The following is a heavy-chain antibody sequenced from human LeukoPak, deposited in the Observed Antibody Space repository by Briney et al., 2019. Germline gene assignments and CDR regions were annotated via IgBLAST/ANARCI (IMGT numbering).Heavy chain of an antibody. CDR2: ISAYNGNT. CDR3: ARETDRVTIFGVVIFVGWFDP. V-gene: IGHV1-18*01. D-gene: IGHD3-3*01. Sequence: ASVKVSCKASGYTFTSYGISWVRQAPGQGLEWMGWISAYNGNTNYAQKLQGRVTMTTDTSTSTAYMELRSLRSDDTAVYYCARETDRVTIFGVVIFVGWFDPWGQGTLVTVSS. J-gene: IGHJ5*02. CDR1: GYTFTSYG.